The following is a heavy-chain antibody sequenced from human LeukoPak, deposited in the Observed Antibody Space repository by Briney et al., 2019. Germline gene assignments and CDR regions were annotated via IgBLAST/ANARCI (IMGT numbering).Heavy chain of an antibody. CDR1: GYAISSVYH. Sequence: SETLSLTCAVSGYAISSVYHWGWIRQPPGKGLEWIGYIHHSGTTDYNPSLKSRVIILVDTTKNQFSLKVGSLTAADTAVYYCARRLGVIARDAYDIWGQGTMVIVSS. J-gene: IGHJ3*02. CDR2: IHHSGTT. D-gene: IGHD2-21*01. V-gene: IGHV4-38-2*01. CDR3: ARRLGVIARDAYDI.